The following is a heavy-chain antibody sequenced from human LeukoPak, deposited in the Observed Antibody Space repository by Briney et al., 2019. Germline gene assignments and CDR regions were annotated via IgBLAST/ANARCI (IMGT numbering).Heavy chain of an antibody. J-gene: IGHJ3*01. CDR2: IHPNSGGI. CDR3: ARSIVVPPSPTSHSFDL. Sequence: ASVKVSCKASGYTFTDYYMNWVRQAPGQGLEWMGCIHPNSGGIKYAQKFQGRVTMTRDTSISTVYMDLNRLRSDDTAVYYCARSIVVPPSPTSHSFDLWGQGTMVTVSS. V-gene: IGHV1-2*02. D-gene: IGHD2-15*01. CDR1: GYTFTDYY.